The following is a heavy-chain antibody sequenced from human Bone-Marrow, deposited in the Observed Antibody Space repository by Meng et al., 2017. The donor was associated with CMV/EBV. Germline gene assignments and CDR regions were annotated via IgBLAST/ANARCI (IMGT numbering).Heavy chain of an antibody. J-gene: IGHJ4*02. Sequence: ASVKVSCKTSGYTINNYGISWVRQAPGQGLEWMGWISTLNGNTNLAQRFQGRVTMTTDTSTSTAYLELRSLRSDETAVYFCARVHYYDFSSYVDYWGQGPLVTVSS. V-gene: IGHV1-18*01. CDR2: ISTLNGNT. D-gene: IGHD3/OR15-3a*01. CDR1: GYTINNYG. CDR3: ARVHYYDFSSYVDY.